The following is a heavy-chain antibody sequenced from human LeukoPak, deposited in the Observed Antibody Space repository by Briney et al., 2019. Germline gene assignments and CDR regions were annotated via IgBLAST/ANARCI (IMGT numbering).Heavy chain of an antibody. CDR3: AGDPYYDILTGYASAAFDI. Sequence: GGSLRLSCAASGFTFSSYAMHWVRQAPGKGLEWVAVISYDGSNKYYADSVKGRFTISRDNSKNTLYLQMNSLRAEDTAVYYCAGDPYYDILTGYASAAFDIWGQGTMVTVSS. V-gene: IGHV3-30-3*01. CDR1: GFTFSSYA. J-gene: IGHJ3*02. D-gene: IGHD3-9*01. CDR2: ISYDGSNK.